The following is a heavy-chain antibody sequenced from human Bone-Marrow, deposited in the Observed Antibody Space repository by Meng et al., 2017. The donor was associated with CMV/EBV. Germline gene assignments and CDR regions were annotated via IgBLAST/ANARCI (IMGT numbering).Heavy chain of an antibody. V-gene: IGHV4-34*01. CDR1: GGSFSGYY. CDR2: INHSGST. Sequence: GSLRLSCAVYGGSFSGYYWSWIRQPPGKGLEWIGEINHSGSTNYNPSLKSRVTISVDTSKNQFSLKLSSVTAADTAVYYCARGYILRSIVVVIAMGLTDWGQGTLVTASS. CDR3: ARGYILRSIVVVIAMGLTD. D-gene: IGHD2-21*01. J-gene: IGHJ4*02.